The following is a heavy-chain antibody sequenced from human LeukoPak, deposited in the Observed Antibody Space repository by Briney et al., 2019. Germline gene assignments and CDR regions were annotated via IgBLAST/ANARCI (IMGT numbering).Heavy chain of an antibody. CDR3: ARAPNYDFWSGLQYYYYGMDV. D-gene: IGHD3-3*01. CDR2: ISSSGSTI. J-gene: IGHJ6*02. CDR1: GFSFSSYW. V-gene: IGHV3-11*01. Sequence: GGSLRLSCAASGFSFSSYWMSWVRQAPGKGLEWVSYISSSGSTIYYADSVKGRFTISRDNAKNSLYLQMNSLRAEDTAVYYCARAPNYDFWSGLQYYYYGMDVWGQGTTVTVSS.